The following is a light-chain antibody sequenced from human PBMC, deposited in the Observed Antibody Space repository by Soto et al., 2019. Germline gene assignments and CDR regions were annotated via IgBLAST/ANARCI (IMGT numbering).Light chain of an antibody. CDR2: EVS. CDR3: SSYAGSNNLGE. V-gene: IGLV2-8*01. J-gene: IGLJ2*01. Sequence: QSALTQPPSASGSPGQSVTISCTGTSSDVGGYNYVSWYQQHPGKAPKLMIYEVSKRPSGVPDRFSGSKSGNTASLTVSGLQAEDEADYYCSSYAGSNNLGEFGGGTQLTVL. CDR1: SSDVGGYNY.